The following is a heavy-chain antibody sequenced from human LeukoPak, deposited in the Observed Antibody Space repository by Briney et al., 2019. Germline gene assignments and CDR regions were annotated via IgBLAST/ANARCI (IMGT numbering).Heavy chain of an antibody. CDR3: ARGLPPAYYDILTPIRFDI. CDR1: GGSISSYY. V-gene: IGHV4-38-2*02. CDR2: IYHSGST. D-gene: IGHD3-9*01. Sequence: SETLSLTCTVSGGSISSYYWSWIRQPPGKGLEWIGSIYHSGSTYYNPSLKSRVTISVDTSKNQFSLKLSSVTAADTAVYYCARGLPPAYYDILTPIRFDIWGQGTMVTVSS. J-gene: IGHJ3*02.